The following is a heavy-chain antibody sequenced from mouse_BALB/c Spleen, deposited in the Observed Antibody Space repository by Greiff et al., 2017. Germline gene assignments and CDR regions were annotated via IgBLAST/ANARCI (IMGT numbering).Heavy chain of an antibody. D-gene: IGHD2-4*01. CDR1: GFTFSSYA. CDR2: ISSGGST. J-gene: IGHJ4*01. V-gene: IGHV5-6-5*01. CDR3: ARDPDYDGSADAMDY. Sequence: EVMLVESGGGLVKPGGSLKLSCAASGFTFSSYAMSWVRQTPEKRLEWVASISSGGSTYYSDSVKGRFTISRDNARNNLYLQMSSLRSEDTAMYYCARDPDYDGSADAMDYWGQGTSVTVSS.